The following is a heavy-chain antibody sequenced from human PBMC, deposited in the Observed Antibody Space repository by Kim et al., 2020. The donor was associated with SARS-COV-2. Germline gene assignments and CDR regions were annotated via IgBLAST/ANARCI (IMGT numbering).Heavy chain of an antibody. Sequence: GGSLRLSCAASGFTFSSYEMNWVRQAPGKGLEWVSYISSSGSTIYYADSVKGRFTISRDNAKNSLYLQMNSLRAEDTAVYYCARESPRRLNWFDPWGQGTLVTVSS. CDR1: GFTFSSYE. V-gene: IGHV3-48*03. J-gene: IGHJ5*02. CDR3: ARESPRRLNWFDP. D-gene: IGHD3-16*01. CDR2: ISSSGSTI.